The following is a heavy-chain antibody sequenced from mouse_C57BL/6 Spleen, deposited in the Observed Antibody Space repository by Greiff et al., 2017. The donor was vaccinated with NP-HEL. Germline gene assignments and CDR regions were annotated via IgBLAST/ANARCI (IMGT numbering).Heavy chain of an antibody. J-gene: IGHJ2*01. Sequence: QLQQSGAELVMPGASVKLSCKASGYTFTSYWMHWVKQRPGQGLEWIGEIDPSDSYTNYNQKFKGKSTLTVDKSSSTAYMQLSSLTSEDSAVYYCARSLTGSYYFDYWGQGTTLTVSS. CDR2: IDPSDSYT. V-gene: IGHV1-69*01. D-gene: IGHD4-1*01. CDR3: ARSLTGSYYFDY. CDR1: GYTFTSYW.